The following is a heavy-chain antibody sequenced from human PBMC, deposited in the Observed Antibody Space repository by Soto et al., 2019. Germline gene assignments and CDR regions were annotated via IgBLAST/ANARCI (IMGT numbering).Heavy chain of an antibody. CDR3: ARGSFRALST. CDR1: GGSISSSNW. CDR2: IYHSGST. D-gene: IGHD2-2*01. V-gene: IGHV4-4*02. J-gene: IGHJ4*02. Sequence: QVQLQESGPGLVKPSGTLSLTCAVSGGSISSSNWWSWVRQPPGKGLEWIGEIYHSGSTNYNPSLQRRGTISVDKSKTQFPLKLSSVTAADTAVYYCARGSFRALSTWGQGTLVTVSS.